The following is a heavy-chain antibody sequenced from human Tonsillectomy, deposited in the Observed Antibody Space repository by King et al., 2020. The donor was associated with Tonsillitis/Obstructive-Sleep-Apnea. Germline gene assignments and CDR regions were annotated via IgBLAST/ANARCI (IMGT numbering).Heavy chain of an antibody. V-gene: IGHV4-59*01. CDR1: GGSISSYY. J-gene: IGHJ3*02. CDR2: VYFSGST. CDR3: ARDMVLEAGGDAFDI. Sequence: QLQESGPGLVKPSETLSLTCTVSGGSISSYYWSWIRQPPGKGLEWIGYVYFSGSTNHNPSLKSRVTISVETSKNQFSLKLSSVTAADTAVYYCARDMVLEAGGDAFDIWGQGTMVTVSS. D-gene: IGHD3-10*01.